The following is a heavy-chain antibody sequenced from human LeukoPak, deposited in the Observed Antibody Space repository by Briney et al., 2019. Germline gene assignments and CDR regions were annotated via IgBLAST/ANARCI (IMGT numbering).Heavy chain of an antibody. CDR2: IGSSGGGI. CDR1: GFTFSTYT. CDR3: ARDFNYGMDV. J-gene: IGHJ6*02. Sequence: GGSLRLSCAASGFTFSTYTMYWVRHPPGKRLEWVSIIGSSGGGIHYADSVKGRFTISRDNAKNTLYLQMNSLRAEDTAVYYCARDFNYGMDVWGQGTTVTVSS. V-gene: IGHV3-21*01.